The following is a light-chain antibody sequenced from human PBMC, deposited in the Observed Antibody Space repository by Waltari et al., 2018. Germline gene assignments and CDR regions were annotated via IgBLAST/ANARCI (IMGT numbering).Light chain of an antibody. CDR2: EVS. Sequence: QSALTQPASVSGSPGQSIAISCPGSISDIGRYNFVSWYQHHPGTAPKLIIYEVSKRPSGVSLRFSGSKSGSTASLTISGLQAEDETTYYCCSYTSTSTYVFGNGTKVAVL. CDR1: ISDIGRYNF. CDR3: CSYTSTSTYV. J-gene: IGLJ1*01. V-gene: IGLV2-14*01.